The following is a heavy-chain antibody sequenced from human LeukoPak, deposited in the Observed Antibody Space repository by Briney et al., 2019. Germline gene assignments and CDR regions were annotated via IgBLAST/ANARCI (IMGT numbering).Heavy chain of an antibody. J-gene: IGHJ3*01. CDR3: VLVTTGS. Sequence: GSLLLSCAASGFTFITYWMHWVRQAPGKGLVWVSRINSDGTIINYADSVKGRFTISRDNAKNTLYLHMNSLRAEDTAVYYCVLVTTGSWGQGTMVTVS. D-gene: IGHD4-17*01. CDR1: GFTFITYW. CDR2: INSDGTII. V-gene: IGHV3-74*01.